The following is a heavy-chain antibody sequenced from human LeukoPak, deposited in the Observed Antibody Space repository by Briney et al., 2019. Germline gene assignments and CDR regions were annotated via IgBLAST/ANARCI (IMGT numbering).Heavy chain of an antibody. Sequence: GASVKVSCKASGYTFTSYDINWVRQATGQGLEWMGWRNPNSGNTGYAQKFQGRVTMTRNTSISTAYMELSSLRSEDTAVYYCARGKYEYEIFGVVYYYYGMDVRGQGTTVTVSS. V-gene: IGHV1-8*01. D-gene: IGHD3-3*01. CDR2: RNPNSGNT. CDR3: ARGKYEYEIFGVVYYYYGMDV. CDR1: GYTFTSYD. J-gene: IGHJ6*02.